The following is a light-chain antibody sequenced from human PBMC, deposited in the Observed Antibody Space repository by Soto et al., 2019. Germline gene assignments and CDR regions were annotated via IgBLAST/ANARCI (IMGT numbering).Light chain of an antibody. CDR3: QQRSNWPSIT. Sequence: EIVLTQSPGTLSLSPGERATLSCRAVQSVSSNYLAWYQQKAGQAPRLLIYDASNRATGIPARFSGSGSGTDFTLTISSLEPEDFAVYYCQQRSNWPSITFGQGTRLEIK. V-gene: IGKV3D-20*02. J-gene: IGKJ5*01. CDR2: DAS. CDR1: QSVSSNY.